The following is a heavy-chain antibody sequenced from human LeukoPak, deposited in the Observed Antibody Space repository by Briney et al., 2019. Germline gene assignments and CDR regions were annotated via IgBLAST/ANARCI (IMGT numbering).Heavy chain of an antibody. J-gene: IGHJ4*02. CDR2: IISSSSTI. CDR3: ARDRGEGYYFDY. Sequence: GGSLRLSCAASGFTFSSYSMNWVRQAPGKGLEWVSYIISSSSTIYYADSVKGRFTISRDNSKNTLYLQMNSLRAEDTAVYYCARDRGEGYYFDYWGQGTLVTVSS. CDR1: GFTFSSYS. V-gene: IGHV3-48*01. D-gene: IGHD3-10*01.